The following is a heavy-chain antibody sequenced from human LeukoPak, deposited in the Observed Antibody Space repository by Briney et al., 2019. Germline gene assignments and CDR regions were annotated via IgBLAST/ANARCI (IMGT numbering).Heavy chain of an antibody. CDR2: ISGGGGST. CDR3: ARGGGWYYFDS. CDR1: GFTFSSYA. D-gene: IGHD6-19*01. V-gene: IGHV3-23*01. Sequence: GGSLRLSCAASGFTFSSYAMHWVRQAPGKGLEWVSGISGGGGSTYYADSVKGRFTISRDNSKNTLYLQMNSLRAEDTAVYYCARGGGWYYFDSWGQGTLVTVSS. J-gene: IGHJ4*02.